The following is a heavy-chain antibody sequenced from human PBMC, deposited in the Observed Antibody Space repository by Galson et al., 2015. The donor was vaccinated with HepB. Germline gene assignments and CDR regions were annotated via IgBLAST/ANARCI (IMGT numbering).Heavy chain of an antibody. Sequence: CAASGFTFSSYGMHWVRQAPGKGLEWVAVIWYDGSNKYYADSVKGRFTISRDNSKNTLYLQMNSLRAEDTAVYYCAREDSGWYGSYFDYWGQGTLVTVSS. J-gene: IGHJ4*02. V-gene: IGHV3-33*01. CDR1: GFTFSSYG. CDR3: AREDSGWYGSYFDY. CDR2: IWYDGSNK. D-gene: IGHD6-19*01.